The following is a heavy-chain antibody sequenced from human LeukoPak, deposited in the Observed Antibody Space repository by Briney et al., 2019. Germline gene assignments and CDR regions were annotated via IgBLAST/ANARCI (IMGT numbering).Heavy chain of an antibody. J-gene: IGHJ6*02. CDR3: ARDVRGYFDWSYGMDV. Sequence: ASVKVSCKASGGTFSSYAISWVRQAPGQGLEWMGGIIPIFGTANYAQKFQGRVTMTRDTSTSTVYMELSILRSEDTAVYYCARDVRGYFDWSYGMDVWGQGTTVTVSS. CDR2: IIPIFGTA. D-gene: IGHD3-9*01. CDR1: GGTFSSYA. V-gene: IGHV1-69*05.